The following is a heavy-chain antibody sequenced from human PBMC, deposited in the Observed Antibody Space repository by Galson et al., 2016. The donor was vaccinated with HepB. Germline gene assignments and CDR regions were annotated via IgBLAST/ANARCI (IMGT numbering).Heavy chain of an antibody. D-gene: IGHD4-17*01. V-gene: IGHV2-5*02. CDR3: VHRLYGDYEFYYFDY. CDR1: GFSLSTSGVG. J-gene: IGHJ4*02. CDR2: IYWDDDK. Sequence: PALVKPTQTLTLTCTFSGFSLSTSGVGVGWIRQPPGKALEWLALIYWDDDKRYSPSLKSRLTITKDTSKNQVVLTMTNMDPVDTATYYCVHRLYGDYEFYYFDYWGQGTLVTVSS.